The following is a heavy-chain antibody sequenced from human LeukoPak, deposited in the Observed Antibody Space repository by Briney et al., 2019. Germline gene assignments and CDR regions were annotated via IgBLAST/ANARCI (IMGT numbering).Heavy chain of an antibody. D-gene: IGHD5-12*01. CDR2: ISSSGSTI. CDR1: GFTFSDYY. CDR3: ARDSSHIVATGYFDY. Sequence: KTGGSLRLSCAASGFTFSDYYMSWIRQAPGKGLEWVSYISSSGSTIYYADSVKGRFTISRDNAKNSLYLQMNSLRAEDTAVYYCARDSSHIVATGYFDYWGQGTLVTVSS. J-gene: IGHJ4*02. V-gene: IGHV3-11*01.